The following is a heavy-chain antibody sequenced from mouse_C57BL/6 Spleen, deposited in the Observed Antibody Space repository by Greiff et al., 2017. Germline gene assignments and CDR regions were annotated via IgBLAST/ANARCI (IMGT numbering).Heavy chain of an antibody. J-gene: IGHJ3*01. Sequence: EVQLVESWGGLVKPGGSLKLSCAASGFTFSSYAMSWVRQTPEKRLEWVATISDGGSYTYYPDNVKGRFTISRDNAKNNLYLQMSHLKSEDTAMYYCARKGLGRGFAYWGQGTLVTVSA. CDR1: GFTFSSYA. V-gene: IGHV5-4*01. D-gene: IGHD4-1*01. CDR3: ARKGLGRGFAY. CDR2: ISDGGSYT.